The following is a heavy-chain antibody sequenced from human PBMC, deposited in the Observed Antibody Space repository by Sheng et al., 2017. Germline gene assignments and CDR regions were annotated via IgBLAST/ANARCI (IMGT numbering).Heavy chain of an antibody. V-gene: IGHV4-4*07. CDR2: IYTSGST. CDR1: GGSISSYY. CDR3: ARDRLEWLFPSWFDP. D-gene: IGHD3-3*01. J-gene: IGHJ5*02. Sequence: QVQLQESGPGLVKPSETLSLTCTVSGGSISSYYWSWIRQPAGKGLEWIGRIYTSGSTNYSPSLKSRVTMSVDTSKNQFSLKLSSVTAADTAVYYCARDRLEWLFPSWFDPWGQGTLVTVSS.